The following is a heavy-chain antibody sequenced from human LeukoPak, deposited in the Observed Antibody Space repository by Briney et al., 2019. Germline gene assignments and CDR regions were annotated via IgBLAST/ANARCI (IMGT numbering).Heavy chain of an antibody. J-gene: IGHJ4*02. V-gene: IGHV4-39*01. CDR1: GGSISSSSYD. CDR2: IYYSGTT. Sequence: SETLSLTCTVSGGSISSSSYDWGWIRQPPGKGLEWIGSIYYSGTTYYNPPLKSRVTISVDASKDQVSLKLNSVTAADTAVYYCARLFPSCTKTTCDFDYWGQGTLVSVSS. D-gene: IGHD2-8*01. CDR3: ARLFPSCTKTTCDFDY.